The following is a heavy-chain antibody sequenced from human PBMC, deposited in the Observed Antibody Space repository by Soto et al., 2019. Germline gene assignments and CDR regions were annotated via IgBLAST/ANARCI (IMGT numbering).Heavy chain of an antibody. J-gene: IGHJ3*02. CDR1: GFTFDDYA. CDR2: ISWNSGSI. Sequence: EVQLVESGGGLVQPGRSLRLSCAASGFTFDDYAMHWGRQAPGKGLEWVSGISWNSGSIGYADSVKGRFTISRDTAKNSLYLQMISLRAEDTALYYCAKAWELCSGSDNWGQGTMVTVSS. D-gene: IGHD1-26*01. CDR3: AKAWELCSGSDN. V-gene: IGHV3-9*01.